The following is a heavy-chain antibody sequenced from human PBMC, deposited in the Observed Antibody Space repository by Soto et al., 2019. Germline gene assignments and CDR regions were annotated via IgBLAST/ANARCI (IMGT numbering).Heavy chain of an antibody. J-gene: IGHJ4*02. Sequence: QVRLVQSGAEVTKPGASVRLSCKASGYTFTTYYIHWVRQAPGQGLEWMGIINPSGGATNYAQNFQGRVTMTGDTSTNTVYMELSNLTSDDTAMYYCARAVTEFDYWGPGTLVTGSS. D-gene: IGHD4-4*01. CDR1: GYTFTTYY. V-gene: IGHV1-46*01. CDR3: ARAVTEFDY. CDR2: INPSGGAT.